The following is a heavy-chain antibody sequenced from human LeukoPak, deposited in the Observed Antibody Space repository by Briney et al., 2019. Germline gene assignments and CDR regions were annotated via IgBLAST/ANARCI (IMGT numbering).Heavy chain of an antibody. CDR2: IYYRGDI. CDR3: ATNKDWAEAD. CDR1: DGSIRTYY. D-gene: IGHD3/OR15-3a*01. Sequence: PSETLSLTCSVSDGSIRTYYWSWIRQTPGQGLEWIGNIYYRGDINYNPSLKSRVIISIDTSKNQFSLKVTSLTAADTAVYYCATNKDWAEADWGQGTLVIVSS. J-gene: IGHJ4*02. V-gene: IGHV4-59*03.